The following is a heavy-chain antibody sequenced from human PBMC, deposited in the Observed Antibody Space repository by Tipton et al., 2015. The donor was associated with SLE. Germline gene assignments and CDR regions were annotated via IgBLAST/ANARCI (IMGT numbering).Heavy chain of an antibody. CDR1: GGSIRSSNFY. CDR3: ARDLFVEFYRSWSDYAYYFDY. Sequence: TLSLTCAVSGGSIRSSNFYWGWFRQPPGKGLEWIASMSYSGRTYYNPTLKSRVTISVDTSGNQVSLRLRSVTAADTAVYYCARDLFVEFYRSWSDYAYYFDYWGQGVLVTVSS. V-gene: IGHV4-39*07. J-gene: IGHJ4*02. D-gene: IGHD3-3*01. CDR2: MSYSGRT.